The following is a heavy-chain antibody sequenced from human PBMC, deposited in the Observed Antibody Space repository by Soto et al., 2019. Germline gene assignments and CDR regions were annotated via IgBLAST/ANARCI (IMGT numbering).Heavy chain of an antibody. CDR3: AKDPNYYDSSGYYKPSKGDDY. CDR2: ISYDGSNK. D-gene: IGHD3-22*01. Sequence: QVQLVESGGGVVQPGRSLRHSCAASGFTFSSYGMHWVRQAPGKGLEWVAVISYDGSNKYYADSVKGRFTISRDNSKNTLYLQMNSLRAEDTAVYYCAKDPNYYDSSGYYKPSKGDDYWGQGTLVTVSS. J-gene: IGHJ4*02. CDR1: GFTFSSYG. V-gene: IGHV3-30*18.